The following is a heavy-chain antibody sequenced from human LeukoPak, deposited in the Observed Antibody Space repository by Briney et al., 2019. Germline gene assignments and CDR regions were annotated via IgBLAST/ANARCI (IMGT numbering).Heavy chain of an antibody. CDR1: GDSISSHY. CDR2: IYYSGST. CDR3: ARLKGHYYDSSGSYRDI. V-gene: IGHV4-59*11. Sequence: PSETLSLTCTVSGDSISSHYWSWLRQPPGKGLEWIGYIYYSGSTHYNPSLKSRVTISVDTSKNQFSLKLTSVTAADTAVYYCARLKGHYYDSSGSYRDIWGQGTMVTVSS. D-gene: IGHD3-22*01. J-gene: IGHJ3*02.